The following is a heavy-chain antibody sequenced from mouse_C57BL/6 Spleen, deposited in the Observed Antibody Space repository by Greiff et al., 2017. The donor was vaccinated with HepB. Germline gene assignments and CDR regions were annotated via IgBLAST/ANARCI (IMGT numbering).Heavy chain of an antibody. J-gene: IGHJ2*01. D-gene: IGHD2-5*01. CDR3: ARDRRGYSNFFDY. Sequence: EVKLQESGPGLVKPSQSLSLTCSVTGYSITSGYYWNWIRQFPGNELEWMGYISYDGSNNYNPSLKNRISITRDTSKNQFFLKLNSVTTEDTATYYCARDRRGYSNFFDYWGQGTTLTVSS. CDR1: GYSITSGYY. V-gene: IGHV3-6*01. CDR2: ISYDGSN.